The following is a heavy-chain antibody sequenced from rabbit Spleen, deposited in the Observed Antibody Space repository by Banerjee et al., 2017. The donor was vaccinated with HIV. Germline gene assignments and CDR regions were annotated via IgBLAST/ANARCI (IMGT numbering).Heavy chain of an antibody. V-gene: IGHV1S45*01. CDR1: GFSFSSYYY. CDR3: ARGETSAGNGYSL. J-gene: IGHJ4*01. CDR2: IYAGSSGST. D-gene: IGHD8-1*01. Sequence: QQQLEESGGGLVKPEGSLTLTCTASGFSFSSYYYMCWVRQAPGKGLEWIACIYAGSSGSTYYASWAKGRFTISKTSSTTVTLQMTSLTAADTATYFCARGETSAGNGYSLWGPGTLVTVS.